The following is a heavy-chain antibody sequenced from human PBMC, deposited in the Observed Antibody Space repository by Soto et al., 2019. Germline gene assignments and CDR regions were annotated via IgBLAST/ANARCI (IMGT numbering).Heavy chain of an antibody. CDR2: ISAYNGNT. CDR3: ARDGYSSAHYYYYYGMDV. D-gene: IGHD5-18*01. V-gene: IGHV1-18*04. Sequence: SVKVSFKASCYTFTSYGISWVRQAPGQGLEWMGWISAYNGNTNYAQKLQGRVTMTTDTSTSTAYMELRSLRSDDTAVYYCARDGYSSAHYYYYYGMDVWGQGTTVTVSS. J-gene: IGHJ6*02. CDR1: CYTFTSYG.